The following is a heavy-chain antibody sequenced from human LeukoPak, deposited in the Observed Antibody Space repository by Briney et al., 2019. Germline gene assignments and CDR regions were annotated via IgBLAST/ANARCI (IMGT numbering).Heavy chain of an antibody. D-gene: IGHD3-22*01. CDR1: GYTFTSYH. Sequence: GASVKVSCKASGYTFTSYHMHWVRQAPGQGLEWMGIINPSGGTTNYAQKFRGRVTMTRDMSTSTVYMELSRLRSDDTAVYYCARDPYQYYYDSSGYFDYWGQGTLVTVSS. CDR2: INPSGGTT. V-gene: IGHV1-46*01. J-gene: IGHJ4*02. CDR3: ARDPYQYYYDSSGYFDY.